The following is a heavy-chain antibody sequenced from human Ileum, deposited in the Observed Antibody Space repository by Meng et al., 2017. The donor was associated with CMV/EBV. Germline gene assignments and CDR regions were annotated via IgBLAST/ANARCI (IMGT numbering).Heavy chain of an antibody. J-gene: IGHJ4*02. CDR3: ARGLIFFGELHY. CDR1: GFNFRSYW. D-gene: IGHD3-10*01. Sequence: AASGFNFRSYWMSWVRQAPGKGLEWLANIKQDGSEKYYVDSVKGRFTISRDNAKNSLYLQMNSLRAEDTAVYYCARGLIFFGELHYWGQGTLVTVSS. CDR2: IKQDGSEK. V-gene: IGHV3-7*01.